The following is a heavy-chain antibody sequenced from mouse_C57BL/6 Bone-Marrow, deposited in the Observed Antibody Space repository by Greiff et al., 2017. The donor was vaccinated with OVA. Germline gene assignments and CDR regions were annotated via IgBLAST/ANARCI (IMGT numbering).Heavy chain of an antibody. CDR1: GYSITSGYY. Sequence: DVQLQESGPGLVKPSQSLSLTCSVTGYSITSGYYWNWIRQFPGNKLEWMGYISYDGSNNYNPSLKNRISITRDTSKNQFFLKLNSVTTEDTATYYGAREGLRRGAWFAYWGQGTLVTVSA. CDR3: AREGLRRGAWFAY. CDR2: ISYDGSN. D-gene: IGHD2-4*01. V-gene: IGHV3-6*01. J-gene: IGHJ3*01.